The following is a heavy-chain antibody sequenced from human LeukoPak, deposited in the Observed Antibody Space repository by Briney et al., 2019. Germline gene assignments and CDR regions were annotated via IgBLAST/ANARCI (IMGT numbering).Heavy chain of an antibody. J-gene: IGHJ1*01. CDR3: AREARMDYYGSSGQILPPLYFQH. D-gene: IGHD3-22*01. CDR2: TYYRSKWYN. Sequence: SQTLSLTCAISGDSVSSNSAAWNWIRQSPSRGLEWLGRTYYRSKWYNDYAVSVKSRITINPDTSKNQFSLQLNSVTPEDTAVYYCAREARMDYYGSSGQILPPLYFQHWGQGALVTVSS. CDR1: GDSVSSNSAA. V-gene: IGHV6-1*01.